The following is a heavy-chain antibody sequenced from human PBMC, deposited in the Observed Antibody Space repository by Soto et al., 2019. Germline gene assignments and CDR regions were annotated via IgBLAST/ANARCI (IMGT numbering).Heavy chain of an antibody. D-gene: IGHD2-21*01. CDR3: AGIVVRATRHSDVDN. Sequence: SETLSLTCTVSGAPITSNDYFWAWIRQPPGRGLEFIASMHTSGGTYHASSLKSRATMSLDTSKNQFSLKLQSVTAADTATYFCAGIVVRATRHSDVDNWGQGTLVTVSS. CDR1: GAPITSNDYF. V-gene: IGHV4-39*01. CDR2: MHTSGGT. J-gene: IGHJ4*02.